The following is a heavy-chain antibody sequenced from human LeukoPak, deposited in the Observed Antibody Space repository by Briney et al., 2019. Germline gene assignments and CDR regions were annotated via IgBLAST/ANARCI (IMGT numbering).Heavy chain of an antibody. J-gene: IGHJ4*02. CDR2: ISSSSSYT. CDR3: ARLSSSWYYLDY. V-gene: IGHV3-11*06. Sequence: GGSLRLSCAASGFTFSDYYMSWIRQAPGKGLEWVSYISSSSSYTNYADSVKGRFTISRDNAKNSLYLQMNSLRAEDTAVYYCARLSSSWYYLDYWGQGTLVTVPS. CDR1: GFTFSDYY. D-gene: IGHD6-13*01.